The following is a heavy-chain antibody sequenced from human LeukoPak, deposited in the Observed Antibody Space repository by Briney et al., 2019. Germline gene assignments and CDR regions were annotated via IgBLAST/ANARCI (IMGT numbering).Heavy chain of an antibody. D-gene: IGHD5-12*01. CDR3: ARSTRATLFDY. CDR1: GGSISSGGYS. V-gene: IGHV4-30-2*01. CDR2: IYHSGST. Sequence: SETLSLTCAVSGGSISSGGYSWSWIRQPPGKGLEWIGYIYHSGSTYYNPSLKSRVTISVDRSKNQFSLKLSSVTAADTAVYYCARSTRATLFDYWGQGTLVTVSS. J-gene: IGHJ4*02.